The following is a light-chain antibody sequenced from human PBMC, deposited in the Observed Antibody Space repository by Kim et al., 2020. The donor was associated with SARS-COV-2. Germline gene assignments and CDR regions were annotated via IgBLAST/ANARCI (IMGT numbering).Light chain of an antibody. CDR1: QSVSTY. V-gene: IGKV3-11*01. Sequence: VSPGEGVTLSCRASQSVSTYVAWYQLKPGQAPRLLIYDASYRATGIPPRFSGSGSGTDFTLTISSLEPEDIAIYYCQQRSNWPPTFGGGTKVDIK. CDR3: QQRSNWPPT. CDR2: DAS. J-gene: IGKJ4*01.